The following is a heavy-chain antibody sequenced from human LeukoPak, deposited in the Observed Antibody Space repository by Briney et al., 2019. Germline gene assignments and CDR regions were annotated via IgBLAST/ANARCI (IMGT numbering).Heavy chain of an antibody. CDR1: GFTFSSYS. CDR3: ARDCWDYGSGSYCGIGY. Sequence: GGSLRLSCAASGFTFSSYSMNWVRQAPGKGLEWVSSISSSSSYIYYADSVKGRFTISRDNAKNSLYLQMNSLRAEDTTVYYCARDCWDYGSGSYCGIGYWGQGTLVTVSS. V-gene: IGHV3-21*03. D-gene: IGHD3-10*01. CDR2: ISSSSSYI. J-gene: IGHJ4*02.